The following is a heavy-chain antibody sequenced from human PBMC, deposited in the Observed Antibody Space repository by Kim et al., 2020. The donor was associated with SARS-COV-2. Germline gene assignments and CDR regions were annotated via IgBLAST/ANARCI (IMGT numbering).Heavy chain of an antibody. CDR1: GGSFSGYY. D-gene: IGHD2-2*01. Sequence: SETLSLTCAVYGGSFSGYYWSWIRQPPGKGLEWIGEINHSGSTNYNPSLKSRVTISVDTSKNQFSLKLSSVTAADTAVYYCARAGSIVVVPAAKTDAFDIWGQGTMVTVSS. CDR3: ARAGSIVVVPAAKTDAFDI. J-gene: IGHJ3*02. V-gene: IGHV4-34*01. CDR2: INHSGST.